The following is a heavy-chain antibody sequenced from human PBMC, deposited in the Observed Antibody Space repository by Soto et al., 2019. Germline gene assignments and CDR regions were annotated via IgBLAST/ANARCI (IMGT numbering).Heavy chain of an antibody. D-gene: IGHD3-22*01. Sequence: PGESLKISCKGSGYSFAGYWITWVRQKPGKGLEWMGRIDPSDSQTYYSPSFRGHVTISATKSITTVFLQWSSLRASDTAMYYCARQIYDSDTGPNFQYYFDSWGQGTPVTVTS. CDR2: IDPSDSQT. V-gene: IGHV5-10-1*01. CDR3: ARQIYDSDTGPNFQYYFDS. CDR1: GYSFAGYW. J-gene: IGHJ4*02.